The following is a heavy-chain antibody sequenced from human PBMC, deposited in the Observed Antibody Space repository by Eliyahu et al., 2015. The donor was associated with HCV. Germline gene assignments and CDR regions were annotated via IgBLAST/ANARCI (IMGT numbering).Heavy chain of an antibody. Sequence: EVQLVESGGGLIQPGGSLRLXCXASGFTFSSSGMHXVRQPPGRGLEWIAYVGHGGNIIYYADSVKGRFTISRDDAKNSLYLQMNRLRHDDTAVYYCGRDAWGATAEDWFDPWGQGTVVTVAS. CDR1: GFTFSSSG. CDR3: GRDAWGATAEDWFDP. D-gene: IGHD1-26*01. V-gene: IGHV3-48*02. J-gene: IGHJ5*02. CDR2: VGHGGNII.